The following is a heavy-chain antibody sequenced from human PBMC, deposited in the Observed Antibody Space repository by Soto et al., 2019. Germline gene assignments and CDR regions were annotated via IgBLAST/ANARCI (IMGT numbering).Heavy chain of an antibody. V-gene: IGHV3-48*02. J-gene: IGHJ4*02. D-gene: IGHD3-22*01. CDR2: ISSSSSTI. CDR1: GFTFSSYS. Sequence: PGGSLRLSCAASGFTFSSYSMNWVRQAPGKGLEWVSYISSSSSTIYYADSVKGRFTISRDNAKNSLYLQMNSLRDEDTAVYYCARDYYDSSGYHTPFDYWGQGTLVTVSS. CDR3: ARDYYDSSGYHTPFDY.